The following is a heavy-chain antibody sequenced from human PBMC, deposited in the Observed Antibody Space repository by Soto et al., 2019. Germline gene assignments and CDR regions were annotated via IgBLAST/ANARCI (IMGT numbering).Heavy chain of an antibody. CDR1: GYTFTTHV. CDR3: ALETGATNCYYYGMDV. Sequence: ASVKVSCKASGYTFTTHVISWVRQAPGQGLEWMGWISTYNGNTKYAQKLQGRVTMTTDTSTSTAYMELRSLRSDDTAVYYCALETGATNCYYYGMDVWGQGTTVTVSS. J-gene: IGHJ6*02. CDR2: ISTYNGNT. D-gene: IGHD3-3*01. V-gene: IGHV1-18*01.